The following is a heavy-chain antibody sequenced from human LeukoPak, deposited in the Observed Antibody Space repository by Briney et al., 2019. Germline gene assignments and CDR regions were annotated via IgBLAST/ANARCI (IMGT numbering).Heavy chain of an antibody. CDR2: ISSSGSTI. D-gene: IGHD6-19*01. CDR1: GFTFSDYY. J-gene: IGHJ6*03. V-gene: IGHV3-11*01. Sequence: GGSLRLSCAASGFTFSDYYMSWIRQAPGKGLEWVSYISSSGSTIYYADSVKGRFTISRDNAKNSLYLQMNSLRAEDTAVYYCARVGSGWYYYYYYMDVWGKGTTVTISS. CDR3: ARVGSGWYYYYYYMDV.